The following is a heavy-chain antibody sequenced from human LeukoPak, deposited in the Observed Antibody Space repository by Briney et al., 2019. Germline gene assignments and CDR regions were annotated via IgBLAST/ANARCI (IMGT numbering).Heavy chain of an antibody. D-gene: IGHD2-2*01. V-gene: IGHV3-7*01. CDR2: IKQDGSEK. Sequence: GGSLRLSCAASGFTFSSYWMSWVRQAPGKGLEWVPNIKQDGSEKYYVDSVKGRFTISRDNAKNSLYLQMNSLRAEDTAVYYCARLKLLWSNYFDYWGQGALVTVSS. CDR1: GFTFSSYW. J-gene: IGHJ4*02. CDR3: ARLKLLWSNYFDY.